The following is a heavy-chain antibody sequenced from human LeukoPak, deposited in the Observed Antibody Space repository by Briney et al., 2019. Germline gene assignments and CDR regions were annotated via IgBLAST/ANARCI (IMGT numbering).Heavy chain of an antibody. J-gene: IGHJ4*02. CDR1: GYSFTSYW. CDR2: IYPVDSDT. V-gene: IGHV5-51*01. CDR3: ARGGGYYDSSGYYFDY. D-gene: IGHD3-22*01. Sequence: GESLKISCKGSGYSFTSYWIAWVRQMPGKGLEWMAIIYPVDSDTRYSPSFQGQVTISADKSISTAYLQWSSLKASDTTMYYCARGGGYYDSSGYYFDYWGQGTLVTVSS.